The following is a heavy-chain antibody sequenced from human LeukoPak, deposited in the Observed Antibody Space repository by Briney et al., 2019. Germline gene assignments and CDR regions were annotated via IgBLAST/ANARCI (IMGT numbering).Heavy chain of an antibody. J-gene: IGHJ6*03. V-gene: IGHV3-21*01. CDR3: ARDAVPSGYYYGHYYYYMDV. CDR1: GFTFSSYA. D-gene: IGHD3-22*01. Sequence: GGSLRLSCAASGFTFSSYAMSWVRQAPGKGLEWVSSISSSSSYIYYADSVKGRFTISRDNAKNSLYLQMNSLRAEDTAVYYCARDAVPSGYYYGHYYYYMDVWGKGTTVTVSS. CDR2: ISSSSSYI.